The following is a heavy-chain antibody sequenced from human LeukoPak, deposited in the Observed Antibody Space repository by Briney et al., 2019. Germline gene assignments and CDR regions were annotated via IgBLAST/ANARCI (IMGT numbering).Heavy chain of an antibody. J-gene: IGHJ4*02. V-gene: IGHV4-59*01. CDR1: GGSISSYY. CDR3: ARALSGYDPLDY. D-gene: IGHD5-12*01. CDR2: IYYSGST. Sequence: SETLSLTCTVSGGSISSYYWSWIRQPPGKGLEWIGYIYYSGSTNYNPSLKSRVTISVDTSKNQFSLKLSSVTAADTAVYYCARALSGYDPLDYWGQGTLVTVSS.